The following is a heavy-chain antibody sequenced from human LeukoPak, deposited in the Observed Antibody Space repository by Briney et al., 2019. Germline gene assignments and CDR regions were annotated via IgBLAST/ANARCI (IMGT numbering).Heavy chain of an antibody. CDR3: ARGDIIVVLPATLNFDY. D-gene: IGHD2-15*01. CDR1: GYTFTNYG. CDR2: ISAYNGNK. J-gene: IGHJ4*02. V-gene: IGHV1-18*01. Sequence: GGSVKVSCKASGYTFTNYGVTWVRQAPGQGLEWMGWISAYNGNKNHAQKLQGRVTMTRDTSTNTAYMELRSLRADDTAVYYCARGDIIVVLPATLNFDYWGQGTLVTVSS.